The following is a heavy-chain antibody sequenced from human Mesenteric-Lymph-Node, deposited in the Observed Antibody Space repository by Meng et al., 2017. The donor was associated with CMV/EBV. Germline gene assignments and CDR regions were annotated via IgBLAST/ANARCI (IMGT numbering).Heavy chain of an antibody. CDR3: ARDPHCSSTYCYPNFDS. CDR2: ISSSGSTI. CDR1: GFTFSSYE. J-gene: IGHJ4*02. Sequence: GESLKISCAASGFTFSSYEMNWVRQAPGKGLEWVSYISSSGSTIYYADSVKGRFTISRDNSKNTLYLQMNSLRAEDTAVYYCARDPHCSSTYCYPNFDSWGQGTLVTVSS. V-gene: IGHV3-48*03. D-gene: IGHD2-2*01.